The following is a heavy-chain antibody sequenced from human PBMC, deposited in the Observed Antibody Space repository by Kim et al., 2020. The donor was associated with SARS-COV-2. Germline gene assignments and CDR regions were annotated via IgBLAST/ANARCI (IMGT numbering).Heavy chain of an antibody. Sequence: SETLSLTCTVSGASISTYHWSWIRLPPGKGLEWIGYISNSGSTHYNPSLRSRVTISVDTSKNQFSLMLTSVTAADTAVYYCARRGWYSDIWGRGTLVTVSS. CDR2: ISNSGST. J-gene: IGHJ2*01. D-gene: IGHD2-15*01. CDR1: GASISTYH. CDR3: ARRGWYSDI. V-gene: IGHV4-59*08.